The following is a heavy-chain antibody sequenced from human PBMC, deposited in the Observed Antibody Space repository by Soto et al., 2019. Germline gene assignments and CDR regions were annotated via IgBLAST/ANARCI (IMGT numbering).Heavy chain of an antibody. Sequence: QVQLVQSGAEVKMPGASVKVSCKASGYTFTTYGIIWVRQAPGQGLEWMGWISAYNGNTKYAQKLQGRVTMTTSTSSISAYRELRSLTSADTSVYYCARDSPPVDNYGQGTLVTVSS. CDR3: ARDSPPVDN. CDR1: GYTFTTYG. CDR2: ISAYNGNT. V-gene: IGHV1-18*01. J-gene: IGHJ4*02.